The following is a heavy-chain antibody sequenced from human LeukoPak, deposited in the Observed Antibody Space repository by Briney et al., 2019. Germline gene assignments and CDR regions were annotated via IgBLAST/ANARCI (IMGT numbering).Heavy chain of an antibody. CDR1: GFTFSSHA. V-gene: IGHV3-23*01. CDR2: MSGSGIYK. CDR3: AKDRIDSGSYYYIDV. Sequence: GXSLRLSCAASGFTFSSHAMNWVRQAPGKGLEWVSGMSGSGIYKYYADSVKGRFIISGDNSKNTLYLQMNSLRAEDTAIYYCAKDRIDSGSYYYIDVWGQGTLVTVSS. J-gene: IGHJ4*02. D-gene: IGHD3-10*01.